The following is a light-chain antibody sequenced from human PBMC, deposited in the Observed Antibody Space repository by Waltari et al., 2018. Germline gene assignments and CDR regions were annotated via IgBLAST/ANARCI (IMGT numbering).Light chain of an antibody. CDR1: QTLTYNY. J-gene: IGKJ1*01. CDR2: GAS. V-gene: IGKV3-20*01. Sequence: EIVLTQSPGTLSLSPGERATLSCRASQTLTYNYLAWYQQKPGQPPRLLIYGASNRATGIPDRFSGSVSGTDFTLTIRSLEPDDFALYHCQQYGSLPRTFGQGTRVEIK. CDR3: QQYGSLPRT.